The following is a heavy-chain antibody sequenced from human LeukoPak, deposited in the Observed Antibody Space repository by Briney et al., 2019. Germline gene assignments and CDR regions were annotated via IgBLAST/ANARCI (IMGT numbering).Heavy chain of an antibody. CDR3: AASVLTDAFDI. Sequence: SVKVSCKASGFTFTSSAVQWVRLARGQRLEWIGWIVVGSGNTNYAQKFQERVTITRGMSTTTAYMELSSLRSEDTAVYYCAASVLTDAFDIWGQGTMVTVSS. D-gene: IGHD3-10*01. CDR1: GFTFTSSA. CDR2: IVVGSGNT. V-gene: IGHV1-58*01. J-gene: IGHJ3*02.